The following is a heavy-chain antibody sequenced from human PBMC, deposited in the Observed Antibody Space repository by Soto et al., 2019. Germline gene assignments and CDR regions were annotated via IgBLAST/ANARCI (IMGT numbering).Heavy chain of an antibody. D-gene: IGHD2-15*01. Sequence: QVQLQQWGAGLLKPSETLSLTCAVYGGSFSGYYWSWIRQPPGKGLEWIGEINHSGSTNYNPSLKRRVTISVDTSKNQFSLKLSSVTAAETAVYYCARVGVYCSGGSCYSTSRSYYYYMDVWGKGTTVTVSS. V-gene: IGHV4-34*01. J-gene: IGHJ6*03. CDR2: INHSGST. CDR3: ARVGVYCSGGSCYSTSRSYYYYMDV. CDR1: GGSFSGYY.